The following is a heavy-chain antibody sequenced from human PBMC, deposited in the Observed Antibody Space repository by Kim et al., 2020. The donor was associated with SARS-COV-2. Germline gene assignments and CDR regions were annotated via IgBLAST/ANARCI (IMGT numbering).Heavy chain of an antibody. CDR1: GFPLSTSGMC. J-gene: IGHJ3*02. D-gene: IGHD5-12*01. CDR3: ARSRGMATLDAFDI. V-gene: IGHV2-70*01. CDR2: IDWDDDK. Sequence: SGPTLVNPTQTLTLTCTFSGFPLSTSGMCVSWIRQPPGKALEWLALIDWDDDKYYSTSLKTRLTISKDTSKNQVVLTMTNMDPVDTATYYCARSRGMATLDAFDIWGQGTMVTVSS.